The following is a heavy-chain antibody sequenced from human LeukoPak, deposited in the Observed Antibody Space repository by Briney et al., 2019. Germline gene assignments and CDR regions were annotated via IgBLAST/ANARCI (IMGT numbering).Heavy chain of an antibody. D-gene: IGHD3-3*01. J-gene: IGHJ4*02. V-gene: IGHV1-69*02. Sequence: GASVKVSCKASGGTFSSYTISWVRQAPGQGLEWMGRIIPILGIANYAQKFQGRVTITADKSTRTAYLELSSLRSEDTAVYYCARGNYDFWSGHRYWGQGTLVTVSS. CDR3: ARGNYDFWSGHRY. CDR1: GGTFSSYT. CDR2: IIPILGIA.